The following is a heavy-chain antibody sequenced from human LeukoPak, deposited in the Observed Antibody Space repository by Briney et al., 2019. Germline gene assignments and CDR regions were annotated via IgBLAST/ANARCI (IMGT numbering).Heavy chain of an antibody. CDR2: INTNTGNP. CDR3: ARGGYSGYDDTTPYYDYVWGSYRLLFDY. V-gene: IGHV7-4-1*02. CDR1: GYTFTSYD. D-gene: IGHD3-16*02. J-gene: IGHJ4*02. Sequence: GASVKVSCKASGYTFTSYDINWVRQATGQGLEWMGWINTNTGNPTYAQGFTGRFVFSLDTSVSTAYLQISSLKAEDTAVYYCARGGYSGYDDTTPYYDYVWGSYRLLFDYWGQGTLVTVSS.